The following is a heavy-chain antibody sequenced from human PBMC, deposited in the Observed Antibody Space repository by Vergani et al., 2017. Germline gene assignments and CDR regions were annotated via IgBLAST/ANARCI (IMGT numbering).Heavy chain of an antibody. CDR3: ARNRAIELAGRMHYYYAIDV. CDR2: IYDNGNT. Sequence: QLQLQESGPGLVKPSETLSLTCTVSGVSIKSRSYYWGWIRQSPGKGLEWIGSIYDNGNTYYNPSLKSRVAISVDTSKNQVSLNLGSVTAAVTAVYYCARNRAIELAGRMHYYYAIDVWGQGTTVTVSS. CDR1: GVSIKSRSYY. J-gene: IGHJ6*02. D-gene: IGHD5-24*01. V-gene: IGHV4-39*01.